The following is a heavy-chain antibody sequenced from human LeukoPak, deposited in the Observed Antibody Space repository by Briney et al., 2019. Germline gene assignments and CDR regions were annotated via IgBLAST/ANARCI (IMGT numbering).Heavy chain of an antibody. Sequence: KTSETLSLTCTVSGGSISSCSYDWGRVRPPPGKGPVWIGSIYYSGSTYYNPSLKSRVTISVDTSKNQFSLKLSSVTAADAAVYYCARQEATVPSNWFDPWGQGTLVTVSS. V-gene: IGHV4-39*01. CDR2: IYYSGST. D-gene: IGHD4-11*01. CDR1: GGSISSCSYD. J-gene: IGHJ5*02. CDR3: ARQEATVPSNWFDP.